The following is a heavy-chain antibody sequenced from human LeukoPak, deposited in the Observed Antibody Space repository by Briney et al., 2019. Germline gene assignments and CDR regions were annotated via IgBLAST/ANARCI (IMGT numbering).Heavy chain of an antibody. V-gene: IGHV3-7*03. CDR3: AKDSGWFRFDY. CDR1: GFTFSTSW. CDR2: IKQDGSDK. Sequence: GGFLRLSCAASGFTFSTSWMTWVRQAPGKGLEWVANIKQDGSDKYYMDSVKGRFTISRDNAKNSLYLQMNSLRAEDTAVYYCAKDSGWFRFDYWGQGTLVTVSS. J-gene: IGHJ4*02. D-gene: IGHD6-13*01.